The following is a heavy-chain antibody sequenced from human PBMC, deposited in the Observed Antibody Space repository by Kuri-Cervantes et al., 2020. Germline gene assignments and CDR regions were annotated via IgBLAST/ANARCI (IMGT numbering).Heavy chain of an antibody. D-gene: IGHD6-19*01. J-gene: IGHJ4*02. CDR2: IYYSGST. V-gene: IGHV4-30-2*03. CDR3: ARLSGIAVPYYFDY. CDR1: GGSVSSGGYS. Sequence: SQTLSLTCAVSGGSVSSGGYSWSWIRQPPGKGLEWIGSIYYSGSTYYNPSLKSRVTISVDTSKNQFSLKLSSVTAADTAVYYCARLSGIAVPYYFDYWGQGTLVTVSS.